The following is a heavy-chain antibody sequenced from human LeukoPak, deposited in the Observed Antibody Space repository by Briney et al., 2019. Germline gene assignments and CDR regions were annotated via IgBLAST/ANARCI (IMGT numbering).Heavy chain of an antibody. J-gene: IGHJ4*02. Sequence: PGGSLRLSCAASGFTFSSYAMHWVRQAPGEGLEWVAVISYDGSNKYYADSVKGRFTISRDNSKNTLYLQMNSLRAEDTAVYYCARAGVDFGVVINDFDYWGQGTLVTVSS. CDR2: ISYDGSNK. V-gene: IGHV3-30*04. D-gene: IGHD3-3*01. CDR3: ARAGVDFGVVINDFDY. CDR1: GFTFSSYA.